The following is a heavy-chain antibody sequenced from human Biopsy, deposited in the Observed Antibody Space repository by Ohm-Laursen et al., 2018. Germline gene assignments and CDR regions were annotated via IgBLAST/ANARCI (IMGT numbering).Heavy chain of an antibody. J-gene: IGHJ5*02. Sequence: GASVKVSCKASGYTFTSYDITWVRQASGQEPEWIGWLNPVSGNSNFGQKFRGRVTVTSDTSISTAYMELSGLTSDDTATYYCGRAVRNQLLTDPWGQGTLVTVTS. CDR2: LNPVSGNS. CDR3: GRAVRNQLLTDP. V-gene: IGHV1-8*01. CDR1: GYTFTSYD. D-gene: IGHD1-7*01.